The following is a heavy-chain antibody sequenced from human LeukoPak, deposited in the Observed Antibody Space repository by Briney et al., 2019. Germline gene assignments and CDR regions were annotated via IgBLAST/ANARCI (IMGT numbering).Heavy chain of an antibody. J-gene: IGHJ3*01. Sequence: SGTLSLTCAVSGGSISSNNWWSWVRQSPGTGLDWIGEIYHSGSTDYNPSLESRVTISVDKSKNQFSLKLSSVTAADTAVYYCARGFYGSGSYSSPGFHAFDVWGQGTMVTVSS. V-gene: IGHV4-4*02. CDR2: IYHSGST. CDR3: ARGFYGSGSYSSPGFHAFDV. D-gene: IGHD3-10*01. CDR1: GGSISSNNW.